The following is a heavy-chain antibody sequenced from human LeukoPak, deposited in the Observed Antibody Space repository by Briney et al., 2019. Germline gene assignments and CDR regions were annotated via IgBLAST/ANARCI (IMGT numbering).Heavy chain of an antibody. D-gene: IGHD3-3*01. CDR2: MNPNSGNT. CDR1: GYTFTSYD. CDR3: ARDQTGLRFLEWTFDY. V-gene: IGHV1-8*01. Sequence: ASVKVSCKASGYTFTSYDINWVRQATGQGLEWMGWMNPNSGNTGYAQKLQGRVTMTTDTSTSTAYMELRSLRSDDTAVYYCARDQTGLRFLEWTFDYWGQGTLVTVSS. J-gene: IGHJ4*02.